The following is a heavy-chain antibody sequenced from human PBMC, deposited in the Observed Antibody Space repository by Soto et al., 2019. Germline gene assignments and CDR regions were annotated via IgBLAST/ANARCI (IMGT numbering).Heavy chain of an antibody. V-gene: IGHV4-31*03. CDR1: GGSISSGGYY. Sequence: QVQLQESGPGLVKPSQTLSLTCTVSGGSISSGGYYWSWIRQHPGKGLEWIGYIYYSGSTYYNTSLKSRVTISVDTSKNQFSLKLSSVTAADTAVYYCARDTHGSGYYYGMDVWDQGTTVTVSS. J-gene: IGHJ6*02. CDR2: IYYSGST. CDR3: ARDTHGSGYYYGMDV. D-gene: IGHD3-10*01.